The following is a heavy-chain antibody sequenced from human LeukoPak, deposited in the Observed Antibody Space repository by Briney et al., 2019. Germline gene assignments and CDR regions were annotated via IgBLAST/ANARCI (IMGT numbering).Heavy chain of an antibody. V-gene: IGHV3-7*01. Sequence: GGSLSLSLLGSGVTFRNHWLTWIRQAPGKGLEWVANINEYGREIHYVDSVKGRFTISRDNAKKSLYLQMNSLRVEDTAVYYCARDYKGWFVYWGEGTLVTVSS. J-gene: IGHJ4*02. CDR2: INEYGREI. CDR3: ARDYKGWFVY. D-gene: IGHD5-24*01. CDR1: GVTFRNHW.